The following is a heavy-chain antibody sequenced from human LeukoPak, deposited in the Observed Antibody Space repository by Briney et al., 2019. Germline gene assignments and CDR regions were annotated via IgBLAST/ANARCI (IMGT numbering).Heavy chain of an antibody. CDR3: ARVTGYMIEDYFDY. D-gene: IGHD3-22*01. J-gene: IGHJ4*02. CDR2: IYYSGST. CDR1: GGSISSYY. V-gene: IGHV4-59*01. Sequence: SETLSLTCTVSGGSISSYYWSWIRQPPGKGLEWIGYIYYSGSTNYNPSLKSRVTISVDTSKNQFSLKLCSVTAADTAVYYCARVTGYMIEDYFDYWGQGTLVTVSS.